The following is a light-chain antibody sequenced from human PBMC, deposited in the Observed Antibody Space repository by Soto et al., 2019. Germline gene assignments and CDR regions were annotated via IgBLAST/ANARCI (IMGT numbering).Light chain of an antibody. CDR2: EGS. Sequence: QSALTQPASVSGSPGQSITIPCTGTSNDVGSYNLVSWYQQHPGKVPKLIIYEGSKRPSGVPNRFFGSKSGNTASLTISGLQAEDEADYYCCSYSDTTTFVFGGGTKVTVL. CDR3: CSYSDTTTFV. CDR1: SNDVGSYNL. J-gene: IGLJ3*02. V-gene: IGLV2-23*03.